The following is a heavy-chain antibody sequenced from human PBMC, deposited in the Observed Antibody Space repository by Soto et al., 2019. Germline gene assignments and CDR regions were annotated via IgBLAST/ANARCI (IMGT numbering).Heavy chain of an antibody. CDR2: IFAGGGST. J-gene: IGHJ4*02. CDR3: AKDLIRGDGYIDFDY. CDR1: GFTFSNYA. Sequence: GGSLRLSCAPSGFTFSNYAMFWVRQAPRKGLEWVSTIFAGGGSTYYADSVKGRFTISRDNSKNTLFLQMNSLRAEDTAVYFCAKDLIRGDGYIDFDYWGQGTLVTVSS. V-gene: IGHV3-23*01. D-gene: IGHD3-10*01.